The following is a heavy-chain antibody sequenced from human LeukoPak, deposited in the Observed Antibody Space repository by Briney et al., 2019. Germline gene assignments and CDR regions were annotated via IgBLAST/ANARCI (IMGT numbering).Heavy chain of an antibody. CDR3: AKTADFYGSGSSSYIDC. D-gene: IGHD3-10*01. CDR1: GFTFSSYA. V-gene: IGHV3-23*01. CDR2: TSGSAGGT. Sequence: GGSLRLSCAASGFTFSSYAMSWVRQAPGKGLEWVSATSGSAGGTYYADSVKGRFSISRDNARDTVYLQMSSLRAEDTALYFCAKTADFYGSGSSSYIDCWGQGTLVSVSS. J-gene: IGHJ4*02.